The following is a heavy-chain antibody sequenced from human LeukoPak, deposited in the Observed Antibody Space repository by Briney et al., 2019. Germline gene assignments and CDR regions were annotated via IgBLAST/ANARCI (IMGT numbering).Heavy chain of an antibody. D-gene: IGHD1-26*01. V-gene: IGHV3-21*01. J-gene: IGHJ1*01. CDR1: GFTFSSFS. CDR2: ISSSSTYI. Sequence: KSGGSLRLSCAASGFTFSSFSMSWVRQAPGKGLEWVSSISSSSTYIYYADSVKGRFTISRDNAKNSLYLQMNSLRAEDTAVYYCAKGGSHFQDWGQGTLVTVSS. CDR3: AKGGSHFQD.